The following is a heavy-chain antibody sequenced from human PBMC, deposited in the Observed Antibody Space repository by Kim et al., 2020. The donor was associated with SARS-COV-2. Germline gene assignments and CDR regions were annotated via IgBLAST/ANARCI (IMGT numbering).Heavy chain of an antibody. Sequence: ASVKVSCKASGYTFTSYAMNWVRQAPGQGLEWMGWINTNTGNLPIPRGFTERLVFPLDTPVSTANLQTSSLKAEETAVYYCARDLSSSSPYYYYYYMDVWGKGTTVTVSS. CDR2: INTNTGNL. V-gene: IGHV7-4-1*02. J-gene: IGHJ6*03. D-gene: IGHD6-6*01. CDR1: GYTFTSYA. CDR3: ARDLSSSSPYYYYYYMDV.